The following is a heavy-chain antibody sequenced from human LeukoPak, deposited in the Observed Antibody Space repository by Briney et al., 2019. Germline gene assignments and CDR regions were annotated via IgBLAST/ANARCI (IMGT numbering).Heavy chain of an antibody. D-gene: IGHD3-10*01. CDR2: INHSGST. J-gene: IGHJ3*01. V-gene: IGHV4-34*01. Sequence: SETLSLTCAVYGGSFSGYYWSWIRQPPGKGLEWIGEINHSGSTNYNPSLKSRVTISVDTSKNQFSLKLTSVTAADTAVYYCARDVNGFNYGSAFDVWGQGTMVTVSS. CDR3: ARDVNGFNYGSAFDV. CDR1: GGSFSGYY.